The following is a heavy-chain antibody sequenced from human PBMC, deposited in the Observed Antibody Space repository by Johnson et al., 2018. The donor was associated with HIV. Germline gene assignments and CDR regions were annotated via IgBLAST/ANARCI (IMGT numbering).Heavy chain of an antibody. Sequence: VQLVESGGGLVPPGGSLRLSCAASGFTVSSNYMSWVRQAPGKGLEWVGRIKSKTDGGTTDYAAPVKGRFTISRDDSKNTRYLQMNSLKTEDTAVYYCTSERGRYYDSSNDAFDIWGQGTMVTVSS. V-gene: IGHV3-15*01. CDR2: IKSKTDGGTT. J-gene: IGHJ3*02. D-gene: IGHD3-22*01. CDR3: TSERGRYYDSSNDAFDI. CDR1: GFTVSSNY.